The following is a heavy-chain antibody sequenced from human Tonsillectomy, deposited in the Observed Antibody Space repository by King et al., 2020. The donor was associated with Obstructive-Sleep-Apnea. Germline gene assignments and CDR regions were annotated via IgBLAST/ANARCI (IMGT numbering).Heavy chain of an antibody. CDR2: IHYSGST. D-gene: IGHD3-22*01. J-gene: IGHJ6*02. CDR3: ARLSYDSSGYPYGLDV. V-gene: IGHV4-59*08. CDR1: GDSISSYY. Sequence: QLQESGPGLVKPSETLSLTCTVSGDSISSYYWSWIRQPPGKGLEWIGYIHYSGSTNYNPSLKSRVTISIDTSKNQFSLWLSSVTAADTAVYYCARLSYDSSGYPYGLDVWGQGTTVTVSS.